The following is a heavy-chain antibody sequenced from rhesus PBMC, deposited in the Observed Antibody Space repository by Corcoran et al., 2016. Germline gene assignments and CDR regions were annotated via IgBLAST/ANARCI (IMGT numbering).Heavy chain of an antibody. Sequence: QVQLQESGPGLVKPSETLSLTCAVSGASLRGGYDWIWILQPPGEGLEWIGYIYGNTGSTTYNQSLKNRVTFSKDTSKTQFSLMLSSVTAADTAVYYCARHVGIQWVQFHFDYWGQGVLVTVSS. J-gene: IGHJ4*01. V-gene: IGHV4-76*01. D-gene: IGHD5-42*01. CDR2: IYGNTGST. CDR1: GASLRGGYD. CDR3: ARHVGIQWVQFHFDY.